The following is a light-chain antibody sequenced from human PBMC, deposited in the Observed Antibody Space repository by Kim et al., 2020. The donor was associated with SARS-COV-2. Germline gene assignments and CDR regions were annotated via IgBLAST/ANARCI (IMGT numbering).Light chain of an antibody. CDR2: GAS. CDR3: QQYNNWPPIT. J-gene: IGKJ5*01. V-gene: IGKV3-15*01. CDR1: QSVSSN. Sequence: TGERSTLSGRASQSVSSNLAWYQQKPGQAPRLLIYGASTRATGIPARFSGSGSGTEFTLTISSLQSEDFAVYYCQQYNNWPPITFGQGTRLEIK.